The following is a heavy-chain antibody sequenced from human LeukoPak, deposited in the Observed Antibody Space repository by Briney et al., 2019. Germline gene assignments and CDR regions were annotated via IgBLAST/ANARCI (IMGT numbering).Heavy chain of an antibody. Sequence: PGASLRLSCTASGFVFNSYWMSWVRQAPGKGLEWVANIKDDESQKYYGDSVKGRFTISRDNAKKSLYLQMNSLRADDTAVYYCARDRGGKDFWGQGTLVVVSS. CDR3: ARDRGGKDF. CDR2: IKDDESQK. CDR1: GFVFNSYW. J-gene: IGHJ4*02. V-gene: IGHV3-7*03. D-gene: IGHD1-1*01.